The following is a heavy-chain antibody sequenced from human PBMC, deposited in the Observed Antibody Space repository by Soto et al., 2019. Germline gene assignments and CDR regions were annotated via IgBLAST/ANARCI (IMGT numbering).Heavy chain of an antibody. CDR1: GFTFSSYE. J-gene: IGHJ6*02. CDR2: ISSRGSAL. CDR3: APAPTGLDV. Sequence: GSLRLSCAASGFTFSSYEMNWVRQAPGKGLEWISYISSRGSALYYADSVEGRFTISRDNAKNSLYLQMNSLRVEDTAIYYCAPAPTGLDVWGQGTTVTVSS. V-gene: IGHV3-48*03. D-gene: IGHD1-1*01.